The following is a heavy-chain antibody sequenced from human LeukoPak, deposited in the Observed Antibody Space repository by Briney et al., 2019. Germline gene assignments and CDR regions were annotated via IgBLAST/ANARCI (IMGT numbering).Heavy chain of an antibody. Sequence: AGGSLRRSCAASGFTFSSFGMHWVRQAPGKGLEWVAVISYDGSSKYYADSVKGRFTISRDNSKNTPYLQMNSLRAEDTAVYYCASPAVYSSSWYYFDYWGQGTLVAVSS. CDR2: ISYDGSSK. J-gene: IGHJ4*02. D-gene: IGHD6-13*01. V-gene: IGHV3-30*03. CDR3: ASPAVYSSSWYYFDY. CDR1: GFTFSSFG.